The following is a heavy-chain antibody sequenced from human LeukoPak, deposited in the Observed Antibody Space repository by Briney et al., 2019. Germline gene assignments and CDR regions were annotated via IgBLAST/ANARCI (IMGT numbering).Heavy chain of an antibody. CDR1: GGTFSSYA. Sequence: ASVKVSCKASGGTFSSYAISGVRQAPGQGLEWMGRIIPILGIANYAQKFQGRVTITADKSTTTAYMELSSLRSEDTAVYYCARPEIIAVAATGDAFDIWGQGTMVTVSS. D-gene: IGHD6-19*01. J-gene: IGHJ3*02. V-gene: IGHV1-69*04. CDR3: ARPEIIAVAATGDAFDI. CDR2: IIPILGIA.